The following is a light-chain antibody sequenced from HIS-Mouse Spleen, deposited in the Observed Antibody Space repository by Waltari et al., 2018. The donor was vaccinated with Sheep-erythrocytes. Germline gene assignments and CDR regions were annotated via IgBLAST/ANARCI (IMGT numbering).Light chain of an antibody. Sequence: DIVMTQSPDPLAVSLGERATINCKSSQSVLYRSNNTNYLAWYQQKPGQPPKLLIYWASTRESGVPDRFSGSGSGTDFTLTISSLQAEDVAVYYCQQYYSTLLTFGGGTKVEIK. CDR2: WAS. V-gene: IGKV4-1*01. CDR3: QQYYSTLLT. J-gene: IGKJ4*01. CDR1: QSVLYRSNNTNY.